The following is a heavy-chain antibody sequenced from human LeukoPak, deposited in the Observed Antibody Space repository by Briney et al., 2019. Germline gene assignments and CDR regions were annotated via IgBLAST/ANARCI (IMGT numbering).Heavy chain of an antibody. D-gene: IGHD5-12*01. Sequence: SETLSLTCTVSGGSISSYYWSWIRQPPGKGLEWIGYIYYSGSTNYNPSLKSRVTKSVDTSKNQFSLKLSSVTAADTAVYYCARSGYDQYYYYYYMDVWGKGTTVTVSS. CDR3: ARSGYDQYYYYYYMDV. CDR1: GGSISSYY. V-gene: IGHV4-59*12. CDR2: IYYSGST. J-gene: IGHJ6*03.